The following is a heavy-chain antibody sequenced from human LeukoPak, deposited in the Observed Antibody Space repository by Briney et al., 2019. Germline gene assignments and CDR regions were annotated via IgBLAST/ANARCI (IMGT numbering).Heavy chain of an antibody. V-gene: IGHV1-69*13. CDR1: GYTFTSYY. Sequence: GASVKVSCKASGYTFTSYYMHWVRQAPGQGLEWMGGIIPIFGTANYAQKFQGRVTITADESTSTAYMELSSLRSEDTAVYYCAKGYDSSGSYFRYGMDVWGQGPTVTVSS. D-gene: IGHD3-22*01. CDR3: AKGYDSSGSYFRYGMDV. J-gene: IGHJ6*02. CDR2: IIPIFGTA.